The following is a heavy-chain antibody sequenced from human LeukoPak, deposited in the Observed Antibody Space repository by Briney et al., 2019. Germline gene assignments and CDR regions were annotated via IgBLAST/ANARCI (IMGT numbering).Heavy chain of an antibody. CDR3: AKGGASSIAAAGHYWYFDL. CDR2: TSSDGSTK. CDR1: GFDFSTYW. Sequence: GGSLRLSCVVSGFDFSTYWMTWVRQAPGKGLEWVAVTSSDGSTKYYADSVKGRFTISRDNSKNTLYLQMNSLRAEDTAVYYCAKGGASSIAAAGHYWYFDLWGRGTLVSVSS. D-gene: IGHD6-13*01. V-gene: IGHV3-30*18. J-gene: IGHJ2*01.